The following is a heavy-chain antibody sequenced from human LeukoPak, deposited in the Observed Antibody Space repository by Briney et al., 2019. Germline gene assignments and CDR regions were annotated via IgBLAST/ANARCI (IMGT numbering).Heavy chain of an antibody. D-gene: IGHD3-22*01. CDR2: INTDGTSR. Sequence: GGSLRLSCAASGFTFSSYGMHWVRQAPGRGLVWVARINTDGTSRNYADSVKGRFTISRDNAKNRVYLQMNSLRAEDTAVYYCARDPGGYSPFDYWGQGTTVTVSS. CDR1: GFTFSSYG. CDR3: ARDPGGYSPFDY. J-gene: IGHJ4*03. V-gene: IGHV3-74*01.